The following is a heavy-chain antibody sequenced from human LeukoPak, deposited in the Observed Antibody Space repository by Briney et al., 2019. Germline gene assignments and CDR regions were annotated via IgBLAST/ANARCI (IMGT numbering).Heavy chain of an antibody. J-gene: IGHJ4*02. CDR3: ARGGRGDV. V-gene: IGHV3-7*01. CDR1: AFTLSNSW. D-gene: IGHD3-10*01. CDR2: IKEDGSEK. Sequence: GGSLRLSCAASAFTLSNSWMSWVRQAPGKGLEWVANIKEDGSEKYYVDSVKGPFTISRDNAKNSLYLQMNSQRAEDTAVYYCARGGRGDVWGQRTLVTVSS.